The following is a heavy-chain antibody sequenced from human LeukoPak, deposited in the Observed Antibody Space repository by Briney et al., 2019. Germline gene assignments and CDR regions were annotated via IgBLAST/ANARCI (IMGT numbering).Heavy chain of an antibody. V-gene: IGHV4-39*01. CDR3: ASSPSGYWWNFDC. J-gene: IGHJ4*02. Sequence: SETLSLTCTVSGGSISSSSYYWGWIRQPPGKGLEWIGSIYYSGSTYYNPSLKSRVTISVDTSKNQFSLKLSSVTAADTAVYYCASSPSGYWWNFDCWGQGTLVTVSS. CDR2: IYYSGST. CDR1: GGSISSSSYY. D-gene: IGHD3-22*01.